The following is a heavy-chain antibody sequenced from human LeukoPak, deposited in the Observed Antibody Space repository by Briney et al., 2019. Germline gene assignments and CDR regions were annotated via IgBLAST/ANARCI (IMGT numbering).Heavy chain of an antibody. V-gene: IGHV4-34*01. J-gene: IGHJ3*02. CDR3: ARETYCRGGSCYKGNAFDI. D-gene: IGHD2-15*01. Sequence: SETLSLTCAVYNGSFSGYYWSWIRQPPGKGLQWIGEINHIGSTNYNPSLKSRVTMSVDTSKNQFSLKLSSVTAADTAVYYCARETYCRGGSCYKGNAFDIWGQGTMVTVSS. CDR2: INHIGST. CDR1: NGSFSGYY.